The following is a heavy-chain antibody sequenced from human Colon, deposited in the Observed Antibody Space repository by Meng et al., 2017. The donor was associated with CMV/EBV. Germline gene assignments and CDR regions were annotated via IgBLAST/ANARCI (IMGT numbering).Heavy chain of an antibody. Sequence: GEALKISCAASGFSFSDSSMNWVRPAPGKRTEWVSYISSRCNYIYYADSLKGRITISRDNAKNTLYLQIDSQRVEDTAVYYCVKGEQRLLRVDPWGQGTLVTVSS. V-gene: IGHV3-21*01. CDR1: GFSFSDSS. D-gene: IGHD1-26*01. CDR3: VKGEQRLLRVDP. CDR2: ISSRCNYI. J-gene: IGHJ5*02.